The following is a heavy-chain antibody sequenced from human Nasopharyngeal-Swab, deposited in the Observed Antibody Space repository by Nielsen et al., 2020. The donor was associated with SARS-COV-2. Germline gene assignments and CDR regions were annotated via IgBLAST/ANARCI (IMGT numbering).Heavy chain of an antibody. CDR3: ARDHLVGWEYSGPDDAFDI. CDR1: GGSISSYY. D-gene: IGHD1-26*01. J-gene: IGHJ3*02. V-gene: IGHV4-59*01. CDR2: MHSTGRT. Sequence: SETLSLTCTVSGGSISSYYWSWIRQPPGKGLEWIGYMHSTGRTKYNPSLKSRVTISADMASNHLYLRFTSVTAADTALYHCARDHLVGWEYSGPDDAFDIWGQGTMVTVSS.